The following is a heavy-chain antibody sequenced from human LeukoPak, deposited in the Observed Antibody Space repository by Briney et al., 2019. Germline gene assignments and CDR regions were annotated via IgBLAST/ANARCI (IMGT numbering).Heavy chain of an antibody. CDR1: GFTFSNHN. CDR2: INSRSNYI. Sequence: GGSLRLSCEASGFTFSNHNMNWVRQAPGKGLEWVSSINSRSNYIYYADSVEGRFTISRDNAKESLYLQMNSLRAEDTALYFCARDKVSVIPALDYWGQGTLVIVSS. V-gene: IGHV3-21*01. J-gene: IGHJ4*02. D-gene: IGHD2/OR15-2a*01. CDR3: ARDKVSVIPALDY.